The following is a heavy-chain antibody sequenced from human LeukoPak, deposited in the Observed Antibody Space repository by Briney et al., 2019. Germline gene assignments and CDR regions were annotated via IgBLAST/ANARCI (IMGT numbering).Heavy chain of an antibody. J-gene: IGHJ4*02. D-gene: IGHD6-19*01. Sequence: PSETLSLTCIVSGGSISSYYWSWIRQPPGKGLEWIGYIYYSGSTNYNPSLKSRVTISVDTSKNQFSLRLSSVTAADTAMYYCVKSGGYGLIDYWGQGTLVTVSS. CDR2: IYYSGST. CDR3: VKSGGYGLIDY. CDR1: GGSISSYY. V-gene: IGHV4-59*08.